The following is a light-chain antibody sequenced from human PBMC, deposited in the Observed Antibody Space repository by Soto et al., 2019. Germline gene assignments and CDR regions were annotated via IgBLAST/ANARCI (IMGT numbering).Light chain of an antibody. Sequence: EIVLTQSPGTLSLSPGERATLSCRASQSVRNNYLAWYQVRPGQAPRLLIYDASTKATAIPDRISGGGSGTDFTLTITGLEPEDLAVYYCQQYGSSPPFTFGQGTRLEN. V-gene: IGKV3-20*01. J-gene: IGKJ5*01. CDR3: QQYGSSPPFT. CDR1: QSVRNNY. CDR2: DAS.